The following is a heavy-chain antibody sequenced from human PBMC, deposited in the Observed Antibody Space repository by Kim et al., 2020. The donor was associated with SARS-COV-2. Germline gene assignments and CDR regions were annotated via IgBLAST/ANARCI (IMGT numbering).Heavy chain of an antibody. V-gene: IGHV1-18*01. CDR2: ISAYNGNT. CDR3: AREHYYDSSGYFDNYYYYYMDV. CDR1: GYTFTSYG. D-gene: IGHD3-22*01. J-gene: IGHJ6*03. Sequence: ASVKVSCKASGYTFTSYGISWVRQAPGQGLEWMGWISAYNGNTNYAQKLQGRVTMTTDTSTSTAYMELRSLRSDDTAVYYCAREHYYDSSGYFDNYYYYYMDVWGKGTTVTVSS.